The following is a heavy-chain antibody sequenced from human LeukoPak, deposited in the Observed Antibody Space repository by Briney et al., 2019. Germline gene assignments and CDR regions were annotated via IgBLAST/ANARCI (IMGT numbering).Heavy chain of an antibody. CDR3: ARDLNGFDP. Sequence: PSETLSLTCTVSGGSISSYYWSWIRQPPGKGLEWIGYIYYSGSTNYNPSLKSRVTISVDTSKNQFSLNLSSVTAADTAVYYCARDLNGFDPWGQGTLVSVSS. V-gene: IGHV4-59*12. J-gene: IGHJ5*02. CDR1: GGSISSYY. CDR2: IYYSGST.